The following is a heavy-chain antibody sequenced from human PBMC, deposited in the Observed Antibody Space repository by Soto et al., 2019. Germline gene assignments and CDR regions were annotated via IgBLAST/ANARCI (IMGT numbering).Heavy chain of an antibody. Sequence: SVNLSCNASGPTFSSYAISWVRQAPGQGLEWMRGITPMFGTADYAQRLHGRVTITPDESTSPAYTELSSPSSDDTAVYYCARDSSETNCWYYSMDVWGEGATV. CDR2: ITPMFGTA. V-gene: IGHV1-69*01. D-gene: IGHD6-25*01. J-gene: IGHJ6*02. CDR3: ARDSSETNCWYYSMDV. CDR1: GPTFSSYA.